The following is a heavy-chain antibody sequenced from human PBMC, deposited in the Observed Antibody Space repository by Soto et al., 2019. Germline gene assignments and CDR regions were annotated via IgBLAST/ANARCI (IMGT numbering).Heavy chain of an antibody. CDR2: IDPSDSQT. Sequence: GESLKISCNGAGYSFAVYWITWGREKPGKGLEWMGRIDPSDSQTYYSPSFRGHVTISVTKSITTVFLQWSSLRASDTAMYYCARQIYDSDTGPNFQYYFDSWGQGTPVTVPS. V-gene: IGHV5-10-1*01. CDR1: GYSFAVYW. D-gene: IGHD3-22*01. J-gene: IGHJ4*02. CDR3: ARQIYDSDTGPNFQYYFDS.